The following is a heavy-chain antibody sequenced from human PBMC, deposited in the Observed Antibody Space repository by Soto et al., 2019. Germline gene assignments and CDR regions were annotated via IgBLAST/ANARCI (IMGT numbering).Heavy chain of an antibody. CDR1: GYTFTSYD. Sequence: QVQLVQSGAEVKKPGASVKVSCKASGYTFTSYDINWVRQATGQGLEWMGWMNPNSGNTGYAQKFQGRVTMTRNTSISTAYMELSSLRCEDTAVYYCARWNGYRLGDAFDIWGQGTMVTVAS. V-gene: IGHV1-8*01. J-gene: IGHJ3*02. CDR2: MNPNSGNT. D-gene: IGHD3-3*01. CDR3: ARWNGYRLGDAFDI.